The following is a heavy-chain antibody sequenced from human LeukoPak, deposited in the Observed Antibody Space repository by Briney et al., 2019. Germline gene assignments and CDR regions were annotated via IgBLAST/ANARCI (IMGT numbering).Heavy chain of an antibody. D-gene: IGHD3-16*01. CDR3: ATQRGSYLWGTDFDY. V-gene: IGHV1-2*02. J-gene: IGHJ4*02. CDR2: INPNSGDT. Sequence: ASVKVSYKASGYTFTGYYMHWVRQAPGQGLEWMGWINPNSGDTKYAQKFQGRVTMTRDTSISTAYMELSRLRSDDTAVYYCATQRGSYLWGTDFDYWGQGTLVTVSS. CDR1: GYTFTGYY.